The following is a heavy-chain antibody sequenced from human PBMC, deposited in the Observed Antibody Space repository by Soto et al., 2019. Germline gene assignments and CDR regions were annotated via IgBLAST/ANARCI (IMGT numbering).Heavy chain of an antibody. V-gene: IGHV4-31*03. D-gene: IGHD2-21*02. CDR1: GGSISSGGYY. Sequence: SETLSLTYTVSGGSISSGGYYWSWIRQHPGKGLEWIGYIYYSGSTYYNPSLKSRVTISVDTSKNQFSLKLSSVTAADTAVYYCARAVGGDRYYYYYMDVWGKGTTVTVSS. J-gene: IGHJ6*03. CDR3: ARAVGGDRYYYYYMDV. CDR2: IYYSGST.